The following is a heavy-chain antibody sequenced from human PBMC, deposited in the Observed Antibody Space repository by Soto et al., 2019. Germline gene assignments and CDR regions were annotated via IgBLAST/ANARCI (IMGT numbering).Heavy chain of an antibody. D-gene: IGHD3-3*01. Sequence: PSETLSLTCAVYGGSFSGYYWSWIRQPPGKGLEWIGEINHSGSTNYNPSLKSRVTISVDTSKNQFSLKLSSVTAADTAVYYCARGRGFGLGFYYYYDMDVWGQGTTVTVSS. CDR1: GGSFSGYY. J-gene: IGHJ6*02. CDR3: ARGRGFGLGFYYYYDMDV. V-gene: IGHV4-34*01. CDR2: INHSGST.